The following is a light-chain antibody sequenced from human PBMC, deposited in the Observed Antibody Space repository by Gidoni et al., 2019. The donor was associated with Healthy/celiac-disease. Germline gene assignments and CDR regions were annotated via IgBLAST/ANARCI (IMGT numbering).Light chain of an antibody. V-gene: IGKV1-33*01. CDR2: DAS. J-gene: IGKJ2*01. CDR3: QQYDTLPYT. Sequence: DVQMTQSPSSLSASVGDRVTITCQASQDISNYLNWYQQKPGKAPKLLIYDASNLETGVPSRFSRSASGAVFTFTISSLQPDDIATYYCQQYDTLPYTFGQXTKLEIK. CDR1: QDISNY.